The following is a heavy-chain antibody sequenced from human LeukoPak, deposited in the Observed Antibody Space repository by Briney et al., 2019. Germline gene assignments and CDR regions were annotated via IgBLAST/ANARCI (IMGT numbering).Heavy chain of an antibody. D-gene: IGHD2-2*01. J-gene: IGHJ5*02. Sequence: SETLSLTCTVSGGSISSSSYHWGWIRQPPGKGLEWIGSIYYSGSTYYNPSLKSRVTISVDTSKNQFSLKLSSVTAADTAVYYCARDAHCSSTSCSYNWFDPWGQGTLVTVSS. CDR2: IYYSGST. CDR1: GGSISSSSYH. V-gene: IGHV4-39*07. CDR3: ARDAHCSSTSCSYNWFDP.